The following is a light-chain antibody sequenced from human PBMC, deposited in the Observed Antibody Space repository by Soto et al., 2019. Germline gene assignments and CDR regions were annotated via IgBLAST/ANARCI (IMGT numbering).Light chain of an antibody. J-gene: IGLJ2*01. CDR1: SGHSSYA. CDR3: QTWGTGFQF. CDR2: LNNDGSH. V-gene: IGLV4-69*01. Sequence: QPVLTQSPSASASRVASVKLTCTLSSGHSSYAIAWHQKQPGKGPRYLMDLNNDGSHTKGDGIHDRFSGSSSGADRFLIISSLQSEDEADYYCQTWGTGFQFFGGGTKLTVL.